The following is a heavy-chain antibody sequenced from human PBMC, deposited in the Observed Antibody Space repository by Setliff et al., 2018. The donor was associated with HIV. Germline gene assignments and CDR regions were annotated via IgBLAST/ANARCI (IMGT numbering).Heavy chain of an antibody. CDR1: GVSTISSSSSYY. CDR3: ARQGVVTGHAFDS. CDR2: ISHSGIT. V-gene: IGHV4-39*01. D-gene: IGHD2-21*02. J-gene: IGHJ4*02. Sequence: PSETLSLTCIVSGVSTISSSSSYYWGWIRQPPGKGLEWIGYISHSGITYYNPSLKSRVTISVDTSKNHFSLRLSSVTAADTAVYYCARQGVVTGHAFDSWGPGALVTVSS.